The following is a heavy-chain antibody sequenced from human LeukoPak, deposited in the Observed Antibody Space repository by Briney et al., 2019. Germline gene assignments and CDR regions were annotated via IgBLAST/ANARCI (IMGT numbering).Heavy chain of an antibody. V-gene: IGHV4-34*01. D-gene: IGHD4-23*01. CDR1: GGSFSGYY. CDR2: INHSGST. Sequence: SETLSLTCAVYGGSFSGYYWSWIRQPPGKGLEWIGEINHSGSTNYNPSLESRVTISVDTSKNQFSLKLSSVTAADTAVYYCARATDDYGGSVDYWGQGTLVTVSS. CDR3: ARATDDYGGSVDY. J-gene: IGHJ4*02.